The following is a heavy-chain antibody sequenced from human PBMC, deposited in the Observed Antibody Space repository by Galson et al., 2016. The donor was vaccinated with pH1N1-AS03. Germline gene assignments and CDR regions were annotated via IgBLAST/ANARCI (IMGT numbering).Heavy chain of an antibody. J-gene: IGHJ4*02. D-gene: IGHD6-13*01. CDR2: IRWDGAT. CDR1: GFTFDYYA. V-gene: IGHV3-9*01. Sequence: SLRLSCAATGFTFDYYAMHWIRQRPGKGLEWVSGIRWDGATGYADSVQGRFTISRDQAKTSLYLQMTRLKIEDTALYYCVRDMGTTTAASGFWGQGILVTVSS. CDR3: VRDMGTTTAASGF.